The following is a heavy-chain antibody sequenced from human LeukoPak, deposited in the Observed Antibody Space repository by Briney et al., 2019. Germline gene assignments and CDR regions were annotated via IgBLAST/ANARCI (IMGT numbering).Heavy chain of an antibody. V-gene: IGHV3-21*01. D-gene: IGHD3-10*01. Sequence: PGGSLRLSCAASGFTFSSYSMNWVRQAPGKGLEWVSSISSSSSYIYYADSVKGRFTISRDNAKNSLYLQMNSLRAEDTAVYYCARGDYYGSGSYYNVVFFLTSRNGYYGMDVWGQGTTVTVSS. CDR1: GFTFSSYS. J-gene: IGHJ6*02. CDR3: ARGDYYGSGSYYNVVFFLTSRNGYYGMDV. CDR2: ISSSSSYI.